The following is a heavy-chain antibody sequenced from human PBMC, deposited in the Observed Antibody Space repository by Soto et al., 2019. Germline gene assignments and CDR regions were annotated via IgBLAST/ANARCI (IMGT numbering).Heavy chain of an antibody. CDR3: ARLYWSYYASSGYLDQ. J-gene: IGHJ4*02. CDR1: NGSISNGDYC. CDR2: IYFTGTT. Sequence: SETLSLTCTVSNGSISNGDYCWIWVRQPPGKGLESIGYIYFTGTTYYNPSLQSRLSISVDRSKNQMSLRLTSVTATDTAVYYCARLYWSYYASSGYLDQWGQGTLVTVSS. D-gene: IGHD3-22*01. V-gene: IGHV4-30-4*02.